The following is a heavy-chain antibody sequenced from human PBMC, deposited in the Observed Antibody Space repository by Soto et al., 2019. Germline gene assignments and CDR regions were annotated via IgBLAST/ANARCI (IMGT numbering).Heavy chain of an antibody. Sequence: QMQLVQSGPEVKKPGTSVKVSCKTSGFTFTSSAIQWVRQARGQRLEWIGWIVVGSDNTNYAQKFQERVTITRDLSTNTIYMDLSGLRSEDTAVYYCAASPPFWQNYYYGAMDVWGQGTTVTVSS. CDR3: AASPPFWQNYYYGAMDV. CDR2: IVVGSDNT. CDR1: GFTFTSSA. J-gene: IGHJ6*02. V-gene: IGHV1-58*02.